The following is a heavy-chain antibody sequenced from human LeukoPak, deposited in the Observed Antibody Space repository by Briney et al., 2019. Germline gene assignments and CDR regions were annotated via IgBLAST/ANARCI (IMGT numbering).Heavy chain of an antibody. V-gene: IGHV6-1*01. Sequence: SQTLSLTCAISGDSVSSNSAAWNWIRQSPSRGLEWLGRTYYRSKWYNDYAVSVKSRITINPDTSKDQVSLQLNSVTPEDTAVYYCARAKGSGSRSNYYYYYYGMGVWGQGTTVTVSS. CDR1: GDSVSSNSAA. D-gene: IGHD3-10*01. CDR3: ARAKGSGSRSNYYYYYYGMGV. CDR2: TYYRSKWYN. J-gene: IGHJ6*02.